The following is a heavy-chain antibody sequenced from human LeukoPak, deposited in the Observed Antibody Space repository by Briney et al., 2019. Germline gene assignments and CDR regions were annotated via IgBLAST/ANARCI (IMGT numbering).Heavy chain of an antibody. J-gene: IGHJ6*02. V-gene: IGHV4-34*01. CDR1: GGSFSGYY. CDR2: INHSGST. CDR3: ARGRSGYSRMDV. D-gene: IGHD3-22*01. Sequence: PSETLSLTCAVYGGSFSGYYWSWIRQPPGKGLEWIGEINHSGSTNYNPSLKSRVTISVDTSKNQFSLKLSSVTAADTAAYYCARGRSGYSRMDVWGQGTTVTVSS.